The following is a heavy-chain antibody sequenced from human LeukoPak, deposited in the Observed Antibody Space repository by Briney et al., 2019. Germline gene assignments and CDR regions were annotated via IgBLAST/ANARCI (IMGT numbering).Heavy chain of an antibody. CDR3: AKQSYARSLGE. J-gene: IGHJ4*02. CDR2: TNSGGTST. Sequence: GGSLRLSCATSGFPFSDFSMSWVRQAPGKGLEWISATNSGGTSTYYAESVKGRFTISRDNSKNTLYLQMSSLRVEDTAVYYCAKQSYARSLGEGGPGTLVSVSS. D-gene: IGHD2-8*01. CDR1: GFPFSDFS. V-gene: IGHV3-23*01.